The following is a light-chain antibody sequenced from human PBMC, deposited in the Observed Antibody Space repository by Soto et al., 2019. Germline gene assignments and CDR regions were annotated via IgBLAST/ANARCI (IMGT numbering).Light chain of an antibody. CDR1: QSVSRN. CDR2: GAS. CDR3: QQYNDWPRT. V-gene: IGKV3-15*01. Sequence: ELVMTQSPATLSVSPGDRATLSCRASQSVSRNLAWYQQKPGQAPRLLIYGASTRATGIPARFSGSGSGTEFTLTISSLKSEDFAVYYCQQYNDWPRTFGQGTKVDI. J-gene: IGKJ1*01.